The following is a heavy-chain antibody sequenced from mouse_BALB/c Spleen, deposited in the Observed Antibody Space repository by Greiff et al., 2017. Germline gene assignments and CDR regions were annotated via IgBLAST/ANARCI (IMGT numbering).Heavy chain of an antibody. CDR3: VRGGSYYGSSYNYFDY. CDR1: GFSLTSYD. V-gene: IGHV2-9-2*01. J-gene: IGHJ2*01. D-gene: IGHD1-1*01. CDR2: IWTGGGT. Sequence: VQGVESGPGLVAPSQSLSITCTVSGFSLTSYDISWIRQPPGKGLEWLGVIWTGGGTNYNSAFMSRLSISKDNSKSQVFLKMNSLQTDDTAIYSCVRGGSYYGSSYNYFDYWGQGTTLTVSS.